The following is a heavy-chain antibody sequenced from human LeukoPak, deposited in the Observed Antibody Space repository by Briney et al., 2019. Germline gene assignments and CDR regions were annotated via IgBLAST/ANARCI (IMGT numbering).Heavy chain of an antibody. D-gene: IGHD2-15*01. Sequence: SVKVSCKASGGTFSSYAISWVRQAPGQGLEWMGGIIPIFGTANYAQKFQGRVTITTDESTSTAYMELSSLRSEDTAVYYCARGVVANLYYFDYWGQGTLVTVSS. CDR2: IIPIFGTA. V-gene: IGHV1-69*05. CDR3: ARGVVANLYYFDY. J-gene: IGHJ4*02. CDR1: GGTFSSYA.